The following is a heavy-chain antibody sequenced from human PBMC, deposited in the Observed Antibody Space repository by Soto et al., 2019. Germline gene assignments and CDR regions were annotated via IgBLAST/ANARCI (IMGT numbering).Heavy chain of an antibody. CDR1: GFPFSTYA. Sequence: GGSLRLSCAASGFPFSTYAMAWVRQAPGKGLEWVSVIYSGGATHYAVSVKGRLIISRDKSKNTVDLQMNSLRAEDTAVYYCAAGYSSSWYGYYYYGMDVWGQGTTVTVSS. CDR3: AAGYSSSWYGYYYYGMDV. CDR2: IYSGGAT. J-gene: IGHJ6*02. V-gene: IGHV3-53*01. D-gene: IGHD6-13*01.